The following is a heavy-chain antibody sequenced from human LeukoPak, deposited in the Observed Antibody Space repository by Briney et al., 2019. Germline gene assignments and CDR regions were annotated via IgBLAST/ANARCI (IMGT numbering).Heavy chain of an antibody. J-gene: IGHJ4*02. CDR1: GFTFSSYS. D-gene: IGHD3-22*01. CDR2: IYSGGST. Sequence: TGGSLRLSCAASGFTFSSYSMNWVRQAPGKGLEWVSVIYSGGSTYYADSVKGRFTISRDNSKNTLYLQMNSLRAEDTAVYYCARDFYYDSSGYGYWGQGTLVTVSS. V-gene: IGHV3-53*01. CDR3: ARDFYYDSSGYGY.